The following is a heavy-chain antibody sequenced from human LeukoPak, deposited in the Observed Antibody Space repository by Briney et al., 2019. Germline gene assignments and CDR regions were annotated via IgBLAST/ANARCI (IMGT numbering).Heavy chain of an antibody. V-gene: IGHV3-33*01. Sequence: GRSLRLSCAASGFTFSSYGMHWVRQAPGKGLEWVAVIWYDGSNKYYADSVKGRFTISRDNSKNTLYLQMNSLRAEDTAVYYCVRATVALTNFDYWGQGTLVTVSS. D-gene: IGHD3-3*01. CDR2: IWYDGSNK. J-gene: IGHJ4*02. CDR1: GFTFSSYG. CDR3: VRATVALTNFDY.